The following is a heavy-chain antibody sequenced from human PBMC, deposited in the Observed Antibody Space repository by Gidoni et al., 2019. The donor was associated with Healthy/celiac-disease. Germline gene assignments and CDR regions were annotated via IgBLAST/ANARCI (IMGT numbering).Heavy chain of an antibody. J-gene: IGHJ4*02. D-gene: IGHD1-26*01. CDR3: ARARRAIAGATLYYFDY. CDR2: INHSGST. CDR1: GGSFSGYY. V-gene: IGHV4-34*01. Sequence: QVQLQQWGAGLLKPSETLSLTCAVYGGSFSGYYWSWIRQPPGKGLEWIGEINHSGSTNYNPSLKSRVTISVDTSKHQFSLQLSSVTAADTAVYYCARARRAIAGATLYYFDYWGQGTLVTVSS.